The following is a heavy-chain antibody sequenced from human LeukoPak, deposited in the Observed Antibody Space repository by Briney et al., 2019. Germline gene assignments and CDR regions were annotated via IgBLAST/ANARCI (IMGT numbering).Heavy chain of an antibody. CDR2: IYYSGST. CDR3: ARGRADYTVVVPADNWFDP. CDR1: GGSFSSGSYY. D-gene: IGHD2-2*01. V-gene: IGHV4-61*01. Sequence: PSETLSLTCTVSGGSFSSGSYYWSWIRQPPGKGLEWIGYIYYSGSTNYNPSLKSRVTISVDTSKNQFSLKLSSVTAADTAVYYCARGRADYTVVVPADNWFDPWGQGTLVTVSS. J-gene: IGHJ5*02.